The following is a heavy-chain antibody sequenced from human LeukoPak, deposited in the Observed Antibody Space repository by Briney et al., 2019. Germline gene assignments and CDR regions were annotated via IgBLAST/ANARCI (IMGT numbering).Heavy chain of an antibody. D-gene: IGHD3-22*01. CDR3: AKDRDDSSGYWPLGDI. Sequence: GGSLRLSCAASGFTFSSYAMSWVRQAPGKGLGWVSAISGSGGSTYYADSVKGRFTISRDTSKNTLYLQTNSLRAEDTAVYYCAKDRDDSSGYWPLGDIWGQGTLVTVSS. CDR2: ISGSGGST. V-gene: IGHV3-23*01. CDR1: GFTFSSYA. J-gene: IGHJ4*02.